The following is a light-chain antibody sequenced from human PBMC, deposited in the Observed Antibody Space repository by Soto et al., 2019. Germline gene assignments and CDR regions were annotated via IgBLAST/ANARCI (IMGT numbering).Light chain of an antibody. CDR2: GNS. Sequence: QSVLTQPPSVSGAPGQRVTISCTGSSSNIGAGYNVHWYQQLPGAAPKPLISGNSNRPSGVPDRFSASKSGTSASLAITGLQAEDEADYYCQSYDSSLSGSVVFGGGTKVTVL. CDR1: SSNIGAGYN. CDR3: QSYDSSLSGSVV. V-gene: IGLV1-40*01. J-gene: IGLJ2*01.